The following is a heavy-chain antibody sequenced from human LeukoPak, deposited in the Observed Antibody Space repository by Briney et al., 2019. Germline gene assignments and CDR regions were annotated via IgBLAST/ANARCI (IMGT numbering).Heavy chain of an antibody. V-gene: IGHV3-74*03. CDR2: INGDGSSA. CDR3: ASGTHDYNDS. J-gene: IGHJ4*02. CDR1: GFTLSSYW. Sequence: PGGSLRLSCAASGFTLSSYWMHWVRQAPGKGLVWVSRINGDGSSATYADSVKGRFTISRDNAKNTLYLQMNSLRAEDTAVYYCASGTHDYNDSWGQGTLVTVSS.